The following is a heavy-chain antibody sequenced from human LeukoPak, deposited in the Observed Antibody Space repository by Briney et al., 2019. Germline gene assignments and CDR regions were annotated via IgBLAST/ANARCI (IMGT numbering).Heavy chain of an antibody. Sequence: GASVKVSCKASGYTFTGYYMHWVRQAPGQGLEWMGWINPNSGGTNYAQKFQGRVTMTRDTSISTAYMELSRLRSDDTAVYYCARVPLLGYCSSTSCYKPYFDYWGQGTLVTVSS. V-gene: IGHV1-2*02. CDR1: GYTFTGYY. CDR3: ARVPLLGYCSSTSCYKPYFDY. CDR2: INPNSGGT. J-gene: IGHJ4*02. D-gene: IGHD2-2*01.